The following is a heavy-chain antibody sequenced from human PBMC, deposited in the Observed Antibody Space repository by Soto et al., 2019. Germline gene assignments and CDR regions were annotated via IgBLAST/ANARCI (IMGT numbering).Heavy chain of an antibody. Sequence: SXTLSLTCTVSGGSIRSSTSYWVWIRQPPGKGLEWIGSMYYSGSTYYNPSLKSRVTISVDTSRNQFSLKLSSVTATDTAVYYCARQDYNFLTGYYETFDYWGQGTLVTVSS. CDR2: MYYSGST. D-gene: IGHD3-9*01. J-gene: IGHJ4*02. CDR1: GGSIRSSTSY. V-gene: IGHV4-39*01. CDR3: ARQDYNFLTGYYETFDY.